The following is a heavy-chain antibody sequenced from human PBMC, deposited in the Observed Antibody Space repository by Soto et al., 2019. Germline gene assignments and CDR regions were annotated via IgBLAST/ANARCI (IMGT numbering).Heavy chain of an antibody. CDR2: ISDDGSNK. CDR1: GFTFSSYA. V-gene: IGHV3-30-3*01. J-gene: IGHJ4*02. D-gene: IGHD6-13*01. CDR3: AREVIAVAVPGLFDY. Sequence: QVQLVESGGGVVQPGRSLRLSCAASGFTFSSYAMHWVRQAPGKGLEWVAVISDDGSNKYYADSVKGRFTISRDNSKNTLYLQMNIWRAEDTAVYYCAREVIAVAVPGLFDYWGQGTRVTVSS.